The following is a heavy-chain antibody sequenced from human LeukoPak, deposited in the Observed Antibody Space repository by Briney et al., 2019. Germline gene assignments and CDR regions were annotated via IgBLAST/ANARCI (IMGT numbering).Heavy chain of an antibody. Sequence: ASVKVSCKASGYTFTSYGISWVRQAPGQGLEWMGWINPNSGGTNYAQKFQGRVTMTRDTSISTAYMELSSLRSDDTAVYYCARLAVLRFLVWLSPSVGDFDYWGQGTLVTVSS. CDR3: ARLAVLRFLVWLSPSVGDFDY. CDR1: GYTFTSYG. V-gene: IGHV1-2*02. D-gene: IGHD3-3*01. J-gene: IGHJ4*02. CDR2: INPNSGGT.